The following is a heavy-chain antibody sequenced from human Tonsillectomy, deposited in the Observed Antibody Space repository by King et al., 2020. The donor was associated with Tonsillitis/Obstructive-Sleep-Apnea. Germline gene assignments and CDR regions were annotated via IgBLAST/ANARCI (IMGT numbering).Heavy chain of an antibody. CDR3: AKERVAGYYYYMDV. V-gene: IGHV3-9*01. J-gene: IGHJ6*03. CDR1: GFTFDDYA. CDR2: ISWNSGSI. D-gene: IGHD5-12*01. Sequence: VQLVESGGGLVQPGRSLRLSCAASGFTFDDYAMHWVRQAPGKGLEWVSGISWNSGSIGYADSVKGRFTISRDNAKNSLYLQMNSLRAEDTALYYCAKERVAGYYYYMDVWGKGTTVTVSS.